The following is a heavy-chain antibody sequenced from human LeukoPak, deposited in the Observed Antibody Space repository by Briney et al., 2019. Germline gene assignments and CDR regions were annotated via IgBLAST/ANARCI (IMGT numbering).Heavy chain of an antibody. CDR3: ARSRWLQNLDY. D-gene: IGHD5-24*01. CDR1: GYSFTIYW. Sequence: GESLQISCKGTGYSFTIYWIGWVRLMPGKGLGWMGIIYPGDSDTRYSPSFQGQVTISADKSISTAYLQWSSLKASDTAMYYCARSRWLQNLDYWGQGTLVTVSS. CDR2: IYPGDSDT. V-gene: IGHV5-51*01. J-gene: IGHJ4*02.